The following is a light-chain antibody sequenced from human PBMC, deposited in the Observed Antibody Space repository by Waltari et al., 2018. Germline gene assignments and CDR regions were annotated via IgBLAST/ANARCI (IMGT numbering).Light chain of an antibody. J-gene: IGLJ3*02. CDR3: LLFMGSAIWV. CDR2: STN. V-gene: IGLV8-61*01. Sequence: QTVVTQEPSFSVSPGGTVTLTCGLSSCSVSTIYHPRWYQQTPGQAPRTLIYSTNTRSSGVPDRFSGSILGNKAALTITGAQADDESHYYCLLFMGSAIWVFGGGTKLTVV. CDR1: SCSVSTIYH.